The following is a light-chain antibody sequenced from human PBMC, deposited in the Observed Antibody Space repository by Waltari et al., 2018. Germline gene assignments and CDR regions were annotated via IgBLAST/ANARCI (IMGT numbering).Light chain of an antibody. CDR2: SAS. CDR1: QSVLSSFKNKNY. CDR3: QQYYSTPLT. V-gene: IGKV4-1*01. Sequence: DNVMTQSTDSLDVYLGERATDNCKHSQSVLSSFKNKNYLAWYQQKPGQPPVLLIHSASSRESEVPDRFSGSGSRTDFTLTISSLQAEDVAVYYCQQYYSTPLTFGGGTKVEIK. J-gene: IGKJ4*01.